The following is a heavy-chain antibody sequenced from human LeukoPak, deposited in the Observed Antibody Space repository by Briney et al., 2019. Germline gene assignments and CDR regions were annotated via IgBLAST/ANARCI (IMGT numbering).Heavy chain of an antibody. CDR3: AREVSSAGNNPFDY. CDR2: IYYSGST. V-gene: IGHV4-59*12. J-gene: IGHJ4*02. Sequence: PSETLSLTCTVSGGSISSYYWSWIRQPPGKGLEWIGYIYYSGSTYYNPSLKSRVTISVDTSKNQFSLKLSSVTAADTAVYYCAREVSSAGNNPFDYWGQGTLVTVSS. D-gene: IGHD1-14*01. CDR1: GGSISSYY.